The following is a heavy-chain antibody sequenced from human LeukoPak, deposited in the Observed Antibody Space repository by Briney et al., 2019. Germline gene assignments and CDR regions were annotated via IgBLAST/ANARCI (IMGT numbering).Heavy chain of an antibody. D-gene: IGHD6-25*01. V-gene: IGHV4-39*01. CDR1: GGSISSSSYH. CDR2: IYDSGSS. CDR3: ASPLAASGLRAFAI. J-gene: IGHJ3*02. Sequence: SETLSLTCSVSGGSISSSSYHWGWIRQPPGKGLEWIGNIYDSGSSYYNPSLKSRVTISIDTSKNQFSLKLSSVTVADTAVYYCASPLAASGLRAFAIWGQGTIVTVSS.